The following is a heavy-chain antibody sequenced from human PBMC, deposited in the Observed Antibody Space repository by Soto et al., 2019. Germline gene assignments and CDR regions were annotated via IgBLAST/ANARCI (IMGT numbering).Heavy chain of an antibody. V-gene: IGHV4-4*02. CDR1: GGSISSDTW. CDR2: IHSDGST. Sequence: QVQLQESGPGLVKPSGTLSLVCAVSGGSISSDTWCTWVRQPPGKGLEWIGEIHSDGSTNHNASLESRVTISIDKSKNQFPLRLSSLTAADTAVYYWATRIRQPVWGQGTLVTVSS. CDR3: ATRIRQPV. J-gene: IGHJ4*02. D-gene: IGHD6-13*01.